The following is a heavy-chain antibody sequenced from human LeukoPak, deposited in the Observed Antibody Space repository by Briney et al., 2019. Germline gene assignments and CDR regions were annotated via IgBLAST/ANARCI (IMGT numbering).Heavy chain of an antibody. J-gene: IGHJ5*02. V-gene: IGHV4-39*01. Sequence: SETLSLTCSVSGVSISDSNYHWYYWAWIRQPPGKGLEWIGSISYDGTTHYSPSLQSRVSISVDTSKNQFSLKLNSLTAADTATYYRARQYVPIRSKNNWFGPWGQGTLVSVSS. CDR3: ARQYVPIRSKNNWFGP. D-gene: IGHD3-10*02. CDR2: ISYDGTT. CDR1: GVSISDSNYHWYY.